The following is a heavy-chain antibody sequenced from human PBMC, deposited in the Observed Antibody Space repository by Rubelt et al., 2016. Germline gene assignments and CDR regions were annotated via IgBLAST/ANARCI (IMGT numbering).Heavy chain of an antibody. D-gene: IGHD2-8*02. Sequence: QVQLVQSGAEVKKPGSSVKVSCKASGGTFTSYAISWVRQAPGQGLEWMGRIVPIVGIANYAQKLQGRVTNTADKVSGTAYMEWRSLTAEAAAVYCGARGTGAVDGFDIWGQGIMVTVSS. CDR2: IVPIVGIA. J-gene: IGHJ3*02. CDR3: ARGTGAVDGFDI. V-gene: IGHV1-69*04. CDR1: GGTFTSYA.